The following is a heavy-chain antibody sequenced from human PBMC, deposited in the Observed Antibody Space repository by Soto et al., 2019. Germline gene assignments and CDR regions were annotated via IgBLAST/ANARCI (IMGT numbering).Heavy chain of an antibody. CDR3: ASSGGPMVRGGPAHYYGMDV. CDR1: GYTFTGYY. V-gene: IGHV1-2*02. CDR2: INPNSGGT. Sequence: ASVTVSCKASGYTFTGYYMHWVRQAPGQGLEWMGWINPNSGGTNYAQKFQGRVTMTRDTSISTAYMELSRLRSDDTAVYYCASSGGPMVRGGPAHYYGMDVWGQGTTVTVSS. J-gene: IGHJ6*02. D-gene: IGHD3-10*01.